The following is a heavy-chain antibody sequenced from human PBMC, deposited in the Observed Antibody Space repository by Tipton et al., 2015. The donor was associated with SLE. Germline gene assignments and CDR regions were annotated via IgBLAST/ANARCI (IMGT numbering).Heavy chain of an antibody. J-gene: IGHJ4*02. CDR3: ARGGSNFRYYFDY. D-gene: IGHD3-10*01. CDR2: MHPNSAAS. V-gene: IGHV1-2*02. Sequence: QSGPEVKKPGDSVRVSCKASGYAFITYGLTWVRQAPGQGLEWMGWMHPNSAASNYARKFQGRVTLTWDTSISTAYMAVSSLRSDDTAVYYCARGGSNFRYYFDYLGPGTLVTVSS. CDR1: GYAFITYG.